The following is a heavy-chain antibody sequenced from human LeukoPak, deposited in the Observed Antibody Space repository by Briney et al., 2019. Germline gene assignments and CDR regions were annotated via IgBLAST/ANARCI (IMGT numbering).Heavy chain of an antibody. CDR1: GFTVSNKY. D-gene: IGHD3-3*01. CDR3: ARDGITIFGVVRFYFDY. V-gene: IGHV3-66*02. CDR2: IYSGGIT. J-gene: IGHJ4*02. Sequence: GGSLRLSCAASGFTVSNKYMSWVGQAAGKGLEWVSVIYSGGITYYAHSVNGRFTISRDNSNTTLYLQMNSLRAEDTAVYYCARDGITIFGVVRFYFDYWGQGTRATVSS.